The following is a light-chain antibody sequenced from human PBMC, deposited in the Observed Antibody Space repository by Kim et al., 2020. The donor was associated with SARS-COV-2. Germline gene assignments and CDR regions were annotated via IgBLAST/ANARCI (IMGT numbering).Light chain of an antibody. Sequence: NFMLTQPHSVSESPGKTVTISCTRSSGSIASNYVQWYQQRPGSAPTTVISEDNQRPSGVPDRFSGSIDSSSNSASLTISGLKTEDEADYYCQSYDCSIPNWVFGGETQLTVL. J-gene: IGLJ3*02. CDR2: EDN. CDR1: SGSIASNY. CDR3: QSYDCSIPNWV. V-gene: IGLV6-57*04.